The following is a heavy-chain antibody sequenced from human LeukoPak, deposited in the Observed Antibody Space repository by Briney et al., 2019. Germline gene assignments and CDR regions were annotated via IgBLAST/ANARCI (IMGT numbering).Heavy chain of an antibody. CDR1: GYTFTSYD. CDR3: ARTLVRYSSSPGY. D-gene: IGHD6-13*01. Sequence: ASVKVSCKASGYTFTSYDMNWVRQATGQGLEWMGWMNPNSGNTGYAQKFQGRVTMTRNTSISTAYVELRSLRSEDTAVYYCARTLVRYSSSPGYWGQGTLVTVSS. CDR2: MNPNSGNT. V-gene: IGHV1-8*01. J-gene: IGHJ4*02.